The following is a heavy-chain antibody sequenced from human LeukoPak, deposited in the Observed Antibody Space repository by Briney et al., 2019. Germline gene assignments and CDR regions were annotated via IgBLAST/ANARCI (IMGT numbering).Heavy chain of an antibody. D-gene: IGHD3-16*01. CDR1: GYTFTSYY. CDR2: INPSGGST. V-gene: IGHV1-46*01. J-gene: IGHJ3*02. Sequence: ASVKVSCKASGYTFTSYYMHWVRQAPGQGLEWMGIINPSGGSTSYAQKFQGRVTLTRDTSLSTAYMELSSLRSEDTAVYYCATGGFRGEGGAFDIWGQGTMVTVSS. CDR3: ATGGFRGEGGAFDI.